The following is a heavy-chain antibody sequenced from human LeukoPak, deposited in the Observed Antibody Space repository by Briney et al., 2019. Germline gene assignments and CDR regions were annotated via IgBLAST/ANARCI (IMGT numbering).Heavy chain of an antibody. D-gene: IGHD3-10*01. CDR3: ARDPSTVRGLLYFDY. Sequence: ASVKVSXKASGYTFTSYYMHWVRQAPGQGLEWMGIINPSGGSTSYAQKFQGRVTMTRDTSTSTVYMELSSLRSEDTAVYYCARDPSTVRGLLYFDYWGQGTLVTVSS. J-gene: IGHJ4*02. CDR2: INPSGGST. V-gene: IGHV1-46*01. CDR1: GYTFTSYY.